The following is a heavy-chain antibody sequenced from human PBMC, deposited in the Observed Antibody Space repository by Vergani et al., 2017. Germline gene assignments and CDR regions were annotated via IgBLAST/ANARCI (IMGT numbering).Heavy chain of an antibody. CDR2: INPNSGGT. Sequence: QVQLVQSGAEVKKPGASVKVSCKASGYTFTGYYMHWVRQAPGQGLEWMGWINPNSGGTNYAQKFQGRVTMTRDTSISTAYMELSRLRSDDTAVYYCAAIYXSSGYSYYYYGMDVWGQGTTVTVSS. CDR1: GYTFTGYY. J-gene: IGHJ6*02. V-gene: IGHV1-2*02. D-gene: IGHD3-22*01. CDR3: AAIYXSSGYSYYYYGMDV.